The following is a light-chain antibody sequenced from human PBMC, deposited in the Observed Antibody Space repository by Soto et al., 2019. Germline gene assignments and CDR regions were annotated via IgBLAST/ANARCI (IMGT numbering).Light chain of an antibody. V-gene: IGKV3-15*01. CDR1: QSVSSN. CDR2: GAS. Sequence: EIVMTQSPATLSVSPGERATLSCRASQSVSSNLAWHQQKPGQAPRLLIYGASTRATGIPARFSGSGSGTEFTLNISSLQSEDFAGYYCQQYNDWPPYTFGQGTKLEIK. CDR3: QQYNDWPPYT. J-gene: IGKJ2*01.